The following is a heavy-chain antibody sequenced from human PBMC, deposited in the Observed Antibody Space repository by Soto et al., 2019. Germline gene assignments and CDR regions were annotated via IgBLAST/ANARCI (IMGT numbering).Heavy chain of an antibody. J-gene: IGHJ4*02. CDR3: ARGRCGDY. CDR2: ISAHNGNT. V-gene: IGHV1-18*01. Sequence: QVHLVQSGAEVKKPGASVKVSCKGSGYAFTTYGITWVRQAPGQGLEWMGWISAHNGNTNYAQKLQGRVTVTRDTPTSTAYMELRSLRSDDTAVYYCARGRCGDYWGQGALVTVSS. CDR1: GYAFTTYG.